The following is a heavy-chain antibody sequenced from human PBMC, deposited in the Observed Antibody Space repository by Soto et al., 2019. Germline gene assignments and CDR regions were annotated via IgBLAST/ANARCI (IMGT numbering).Heavy chain of an antibody. D-gene: IGHD4-17*01. CDR3: ARRYGPGFDY. CDR2: IYYSGST. CDR1: GGSISSYY. J-gene: IGHJ4*02. V-gene: IGHV4-59*08. Sequence: LTFTVSGGSISSYYWSWIRQPPGKGLEWIGYIYYSGSTNYNPSLKSRVTISVDTSKNQFSLKLSSVTAADTAVYYCARRYGPGFDYWGQGILVTVSS.